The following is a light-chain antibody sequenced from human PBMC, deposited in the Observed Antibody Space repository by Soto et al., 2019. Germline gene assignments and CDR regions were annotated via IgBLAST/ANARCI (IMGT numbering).Light chain of an antibody. CDR3: CSFAHRSTLV. Sequence: QPVLTQPASVSGSPGQSITISCTGTSGDVGTYNLVSWYQHHPGKAPQLMIYESSKRPSGVSNRFSGSRSGNTASLTISGLQAEDGADYYCCSFAHRSTLVFGGGTKLTVL. J-gene: IGLJ3*02. CDR1: SGDVGTYNL. V-gene: IGLV2-23*01. CDR2: ESS.